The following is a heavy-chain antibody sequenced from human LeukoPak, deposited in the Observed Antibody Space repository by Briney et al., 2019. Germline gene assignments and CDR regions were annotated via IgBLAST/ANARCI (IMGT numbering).Heavy chain of an antibody. Sequence: PGGSLRLSCAASGFTVSTNYMNWVRQAPGKGLEWVSILYSGSDTYYADSVKGRFTISRDSSKNILSLQMNNPRAEDTAVYYCARVGDHFHWYLDLWGRGTLVTVSS. CDR1: GFTVSTNY. CDR2: LYSGSDT. J-gene: IGHJ2*01. D-gene: IGHD3-10*01. CDR3: ARVGDHFHWYLDL. V-gene: IGHV3-53*01.